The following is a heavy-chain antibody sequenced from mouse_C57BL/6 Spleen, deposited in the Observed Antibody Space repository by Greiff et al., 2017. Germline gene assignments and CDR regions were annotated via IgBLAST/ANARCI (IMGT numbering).Heavy chain of an antibody. CDR3: ARSYDGPDY. CDR2: IDPSDSET. V-gene: IGHV1-52*01. CDR1: GYIFTSYW. D-gene: IGHD2-3*01. J-gene: IGHJ2*01. Sequence: QVQLKQPGAELVRPGSSVKLSCKASGYIFTSYWMHWVKQRPIQGLEWIGNIDPSDSETHYNQKFKDKATLTVDKSSSTAYMHLSSLTSEDSAVYYCARSYDGPDYWGQGTTLTVSS.